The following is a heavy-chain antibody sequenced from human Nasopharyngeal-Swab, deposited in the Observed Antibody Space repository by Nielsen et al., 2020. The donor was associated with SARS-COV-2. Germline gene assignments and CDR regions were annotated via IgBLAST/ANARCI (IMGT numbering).Heavy chain of an antibody. Sequence: GGSLRLSCAASGFTFSSYGMHWVRQAPGKGLEWVAVISYDGSNKYYADSVKGRFTISRGNSKNTLYLQMNSLRAEDTAVYYCAREGIVGATDLSFDYWGQGTLVTVSS. J-gene: IGHJ4*02. CDR1: GFTFSSYG. V-gene: IGHV3-30*03. D-gene: IGHD1-26*01. CDR2: ISYDGSNK. CDR3: AREGIVGATDLSFDY.